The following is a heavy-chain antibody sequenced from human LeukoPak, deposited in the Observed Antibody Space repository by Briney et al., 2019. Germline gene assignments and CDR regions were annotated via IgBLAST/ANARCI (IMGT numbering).Heavy chain of an antibody. D-gene: IGHD3-3*01. Sequence: PSETLSLTCTVSGGSISSSSYYWGWIRQPPGKGLEWIGSIYYSGSTYYNPSLKSRVIISVDTSKNQFSLKLSSVTAADTAVYYCARDGRYDFWSGYLNWFGPWGQGTLVTVSS. J-gene: IGHJ5*02. V-gene: IGHV4-39*07. CDR2: IYYSGST. CDR3: ARDGRYDFWSGYLNWFGP. CDR1: GGSISSSSYY.